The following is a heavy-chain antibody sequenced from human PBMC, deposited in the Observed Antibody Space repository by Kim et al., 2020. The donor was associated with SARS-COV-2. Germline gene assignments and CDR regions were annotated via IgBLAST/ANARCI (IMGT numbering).Heavy chain of an antibody. Sequence: GGSLRLSCAASGFSFSTYGVHWVRQAPGKGLEWVAVISYDGTNEYYADSVKGRFTISRDNSKNTLYLQMNSLRPEDTAVYYCAKGPQAVAGSYFHHWGQGTLVTVSS. CDR3: AKGPQAVAGSYFHH. CDR2: ISYDGTNE. J-gene: IGHJ1*01. V-gene: IGHV3-30*18. CDR1: GFSFSTYG. D-gene: IGHD6-19*01.